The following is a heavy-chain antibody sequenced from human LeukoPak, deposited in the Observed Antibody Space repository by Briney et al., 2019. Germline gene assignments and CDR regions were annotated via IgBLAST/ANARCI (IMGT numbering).Heavy chain of an antibody. CDR2: ISYDGSNK. D-gene: IGHD6-13*01. J-gene: IGHJ4*02. V-gene: IGHV3-30*18. Sequence: GGSLRLSCAASGFTFSSYGMHWVRQAPGKGLEWVAVISYDGSNKYYADSVKGRFTISRDNSKNTLYLQMNSLRAEDTAVYYCAKEAHIAAAGTFDYWGQGTLVTVSS. CDR3: AKEAHIAAAGTFDY. CDR1: GFTFSSYG.